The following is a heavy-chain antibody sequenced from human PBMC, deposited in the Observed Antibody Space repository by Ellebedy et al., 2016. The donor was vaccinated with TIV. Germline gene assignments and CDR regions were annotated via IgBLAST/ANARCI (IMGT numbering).Heavy chain of an antibody. V-gene: IGHV1-18*04. CDR2: ISAYTGNT. CDR1: GYTFTSYG. D-gene: IGHD6-13*01. J-gene: IGHJ4*02. Sequence: AASVKVSCKASGYTFTSYGISWVRQAPGQGLEWMGWISAYTGNTNYAQKLQGRVTMTTDTSTSTAYMELRSLRSDHTAVYYCARLRGSSWYVETRGGYYFDYWGQGTLVTVSS. CDR3: ARLRGSSWYVETRGGYYFDY.